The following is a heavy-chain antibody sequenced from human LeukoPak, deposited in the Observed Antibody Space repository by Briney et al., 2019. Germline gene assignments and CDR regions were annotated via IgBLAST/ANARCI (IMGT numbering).Heavy chain of an antibody. J-gene: IGHJ5*02. Sequence: SVKVSCKASGGTFSSYAISWVRQAPGQGLEWMGGIIPIFVTSNFAQKFQGRVTITADESTNTVYMELSSLRSEDTAVYYCARDQLAARASNWFDPWGQGTLVTVSS. CDR2: IIPIFVTS. CDR3: ARDQLAARASNWFDP. D-gene: IGHD6-6*01. CDR1: GGTFSSYA. V-gene: IGHV1-69*13.